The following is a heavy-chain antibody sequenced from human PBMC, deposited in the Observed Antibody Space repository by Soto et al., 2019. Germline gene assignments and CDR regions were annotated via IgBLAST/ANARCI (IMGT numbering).Heavy chain of an antibody. D-gene: IGHD4-4*01. Sequence: GGSLRLSCAASGFTFTDYWTHWVRQAPGKGLVWVSRINSDGSRTSYADSVTGRFTISRDNAKNTLYVQMNSLRVEDTALYYCARETYTGFYFDYWGQGTLVTVSS. V-gene: IGHV3-74*01. CDR2: INSDGSRT. CDR1: GFTFTDYW. J-gene: IGHJ4*02. CDR3: ARETYTGFYFDY.